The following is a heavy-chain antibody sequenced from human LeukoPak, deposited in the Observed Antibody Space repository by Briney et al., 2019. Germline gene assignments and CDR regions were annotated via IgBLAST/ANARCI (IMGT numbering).Heavy chain of an antibody. CDR1: GLTFSDYY. D-gene: IGHD3-10*01. CDR2: ISSSGNTI. J-gene: IGHJ4*02. V-gene: IGHV3-11*01. CDR3: ADPVLLSDY. Sequence: GGSLRLSCAASGLTFSDYYMSWIRQAPGKGLEWVSYISSSGNTIYYADSVKGRFTISRDNSKNTLYLQMNSLRAEDTAVYYCADPVLLSDYWGQGTLVTVSS.